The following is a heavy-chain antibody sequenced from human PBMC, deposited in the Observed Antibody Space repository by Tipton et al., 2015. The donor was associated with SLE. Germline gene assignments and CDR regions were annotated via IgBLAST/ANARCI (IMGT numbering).Heavy chain of an antibody. CDR1: GGSINSHY. CDR3: AGAWQGYCSGGTCYVLDY. J-gene: IGHJ4*02. V-gene: IGHV4-59*11. D-gene: IGHD2-15*01. CDR2: SSYSETT. Sequence: TLSLTCTVSGGSINSHYWSWLRQPPGKGLEWVGYSSYSETTNYNPPLKSRVTISVDKSKNQFSLKLRSVTAADTAVYYCAGAWQGYCSGGTCYVLDYWGQGTLVTVSS.